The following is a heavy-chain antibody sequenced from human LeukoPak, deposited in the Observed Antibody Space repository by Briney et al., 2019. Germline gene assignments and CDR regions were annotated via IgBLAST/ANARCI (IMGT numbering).Heavy chain of an antibody. CDR1: GFTFNIYS. V-gene: IGHV3-48*04. Sequence: GGSLRLSCAASGFTFNIYSMNWVRQAPGKGLEWVSYISSSSSTIYYADSVKGRFTISRDNAKNSLYLQMNSLRAEDTAVYYCAREYYYDSSGYYDYWGQGTLVTVSS. CDR3: AREYYYDSSGYYDY. J-gene: IGHJ4*02. D-gene: IGHD3-22*01. CDR2: ISSSSSTI.